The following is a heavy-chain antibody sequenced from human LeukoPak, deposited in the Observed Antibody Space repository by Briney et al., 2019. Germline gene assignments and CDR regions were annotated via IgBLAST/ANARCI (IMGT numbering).Heavy chain of an antibody. V-gene: IGHV4-59*13. J-gene: IGHJ4*02. CDR2: IYTSGST. Sequence: SETLSLTCTVSGGSISSYYWSWIRQPPGKGLEWMGLIYTSGSTNYNPSLKSRVTISVDTSKNQFSLKLSSVTAADTAVYYCARSRYSSGWFFHFDYWGQGTLVTVSS. D-gene: IGHD6-19*01. CDR3: ARSRYSSGWFFHFDY. CDR1: GGSISSYY.